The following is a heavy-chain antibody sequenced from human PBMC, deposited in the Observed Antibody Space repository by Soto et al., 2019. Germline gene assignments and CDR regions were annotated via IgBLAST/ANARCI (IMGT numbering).Heavy chain of an antibody. V-gene: IGHV3-21*01. CDR3: AREGGIVVVVAATTFDY. D-gene: IGHD2-15*01. Sequence: EVQLVESGGGLVKPGGSLRLSCAASGFTFSSYSMNWVRQAPGKGLEWVSSISSSSSYIYYADSVKGRFTISRDNAENSLYLQMNSLRAEDTAVYYCAREGGIVVVVAATTFDYWGQGTLVTVSS. J-gene: IGHJ4*02. CDR2: ISSSSSYI. CDR1: GFTFSSYS.